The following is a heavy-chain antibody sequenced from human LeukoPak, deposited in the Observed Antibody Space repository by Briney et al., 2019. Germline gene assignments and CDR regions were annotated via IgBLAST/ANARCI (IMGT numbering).Heavy chain of an antibody. CDR2: IHSDGSST. CDR1: GFTFSSYW. J-gene: IGHJ4*02. CDR3: ARDDAIAVAANRRSFDY. D-gene: IGHD6-19*01. V-gene: IGHV3-74*01. Sequence: PGGSLRLSCAASGFTFSSYWMHWVRQAPGKGLVWVSRIHSDGSSTSYADSVKGRFTISRDNAKNTLYLQMNSLRAEDTAVYYCARDDAIAVAANRRSFDYWGQGTLVTVSS.